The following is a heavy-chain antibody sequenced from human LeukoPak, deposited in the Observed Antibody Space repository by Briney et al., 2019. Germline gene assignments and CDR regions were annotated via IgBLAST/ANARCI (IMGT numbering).Heavy chain of an antibody. CDR2: INNDGSST. CDR3: ARDPDYGDYDY. Sequence: PGGSLRLSCAASGFTFSSYWMHWVRQAPGKGLVWVSRINNDGSSTSYAGSVKGRFTISRDNAKNTLYLQMNSLRAEDTAVYYCARDPDYGDYDYWSQGTLVTVSS. V-gene: IGHV3-74*01. D-gene: IGHD4-17*01. J-gene: IGHJ4*02. CDR1: GFTFSSYW.